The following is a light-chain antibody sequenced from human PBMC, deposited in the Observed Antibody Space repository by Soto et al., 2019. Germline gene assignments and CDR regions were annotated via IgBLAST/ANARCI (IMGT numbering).Light chain of an antibody. CDR3: CSYVVGSLYV. J-gene: IGLJ1*01. CDR1: SSEVGGYNY. CDR2: DVT. V-gene: IGLV2-11*01. Sequence: SALTQPRSVSGSPGQSVTISCTGTSSEVGGYNYISWYQQHPGKAPKVMIYDVTKRPSGVPDRFSGSKSGNTASLSISGLQADDEADYYCCSYVVGSLYVFGTGTKVTVL.